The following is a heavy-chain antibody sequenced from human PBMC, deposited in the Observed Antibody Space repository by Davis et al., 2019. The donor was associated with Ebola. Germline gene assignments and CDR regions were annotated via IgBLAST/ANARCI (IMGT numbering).Heavy chain of an antibody. Sequence: MPSETLSLTCTVSGGSISSGDYYWTWIRQPPGKGLEWIGYIYDSGSTYYNPSLKSRVTISVDTTKNQFSLKLSSVTAADTAVYYCAREEDIAMLIDSWGQGTLVTVSS. CDR3: AREEDIAMLIDS. V-gene: IGHV4-30-4*01. D-gene: IGHD5-18*01. CDR1: GGSISSGDYY. CDR2: IYDSGST. J-gene: IGHJ5*01.